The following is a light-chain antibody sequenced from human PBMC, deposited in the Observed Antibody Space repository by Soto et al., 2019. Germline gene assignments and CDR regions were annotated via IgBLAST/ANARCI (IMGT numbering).Light chain of an antibody. CDR1: QTINKNY. V-gene: IGKV3-11*01. CDR2: DAS. Sequence: EIVLTQSPGTLSLSPGERATLSCRASQTINKNYFARYQQKPGQAPRLLIFDASNRATGIPARFSGSGSGTDFTLTISSLEPEDFAVYYCQQRADWPATFGPGTKVDIK. J-gene: IGKJ3*01. CDR3: QQRADWPAT.